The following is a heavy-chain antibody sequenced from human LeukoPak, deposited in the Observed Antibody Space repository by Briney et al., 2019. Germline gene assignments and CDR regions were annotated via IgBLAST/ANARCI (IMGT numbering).Heavy chain of an antibody. CDR2: IYYSGST. D-gene: IGHD5-12*01. J-gene: IGHJ4*02. CDR1: GGSISSGGYY. CDR3: ARAPVATPSEFDY. V-gene: IGHV4-31*03. Sequence: TLSLTCTVSGGSISSGGYYWSWIRQHPGKGLEWIGYIYYSGSTYYNPSLKSRVAISADTPKNQFSLKLSSTTAANTAVYYCARAPVATPSEFDYWGQGTLVTVSS.